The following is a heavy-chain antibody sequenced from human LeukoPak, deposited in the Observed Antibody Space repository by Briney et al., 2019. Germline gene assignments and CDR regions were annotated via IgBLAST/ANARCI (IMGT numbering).Heavy chain of an antibody. J-gene: IGHJ6*03. D-gene: IGHD2-15*01. CDR3: AKAEAGYCSGGSCYSEDYYYYYMDV. CDR1: GFTFSSYG. Sequence: GGSLRLSCAASGFTFSSYGMHWVRQAPGKGLEWVAFIRYDGNHKYYADSVKGRFTISRDNSKNTLYLQMNSLRTEDTTVYYCAKAEAGYCSGGSCYSEDYYYYYMDVWGKGTTVTVSS. CDR2: IRYDGNHK. V-gene: IGHV3-30*02.